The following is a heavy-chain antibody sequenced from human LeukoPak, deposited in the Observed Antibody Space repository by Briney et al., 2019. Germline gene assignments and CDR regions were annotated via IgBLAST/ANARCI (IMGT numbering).Heavy chain of an antibody. CDR1: GVSINSGSYY. V-gene: IGHV4-61*02. Sequence: TASQPLSLTCTVSGVSINSGSYYGSWIRQPAGKGLWWIGRIYTSGSTNYNPSLKSRVTLSVDTSKNQFSLKLSSVTAADTAEYYCARGQWLTTVIIDYWGQGTLVTVSS. D-gene: IGHD4-17*01. CDR2: IYTSGST. J-gene: IGHJ4*02. CDR3: ARGQWLTTVIIDY.